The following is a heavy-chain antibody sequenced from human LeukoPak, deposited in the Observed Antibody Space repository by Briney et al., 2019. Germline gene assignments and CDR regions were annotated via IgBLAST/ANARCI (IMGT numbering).Heavy chain of an antibody. CDR3: TSTPLDYFDTSGYYYK. CDR2: IRSKGNNYAT. D-gene: IGHD3-22*01. J-gene: IGHJ4*02. Sequence: PGGSLRLSCAVSGFTFSGSAMHWVRQASGKGLEWVGRIRSKGNNYATEYGTSMRGRFTISRDDSKNTAYLQMNSLKTEDTAVYYCTSTPLDYFDTSGYYYKWGQGTLVTVSS. V-gene: IGHV3-73*01. CDR1: GFTFSGSA.